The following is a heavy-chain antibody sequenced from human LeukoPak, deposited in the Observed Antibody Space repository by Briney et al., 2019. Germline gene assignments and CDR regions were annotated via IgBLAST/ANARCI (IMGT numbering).Heavy chain of an antibody. J-gene: IGHJ4*02. D-gene: IGHD1-26*01. CDR1: GGTFSSYA. Sequence: GASVKVSCKASGGTFSSYAISWVRQAPGQGLEWMGGIIPIFGTANYAQKFQGRVTITADESTSTAYMELSSLRSEDTAVYYCARGTREREWELPSYFDYWGQGTLVTVSS. CDR2: IIPIFGTA. CDR3: ARGTREREWELPSYFDY. V-gene: IGHV1-69*01.